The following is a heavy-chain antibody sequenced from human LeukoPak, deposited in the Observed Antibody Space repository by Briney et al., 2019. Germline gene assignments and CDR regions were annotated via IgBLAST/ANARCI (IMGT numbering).Heavy chain of an antibody. CDR3: ARDMGRAWYGPPDY. Sequence: QPGGSLRLSCAASGITFSSYGMHWVRQAPGKGLEWVAVISYDGNNKYYADSVKGRFRIARDNSKNTLYLQMNSLRAEDTAVYFCARDMGRAWYGPPDYWGQGTLVTVSS. J-gene: IGHJ4*02. V-gene: IGHV3-30*03. CDR2: ISYDGNNK. D-gene: IGHD6-13*01. CDR1: GITFSSYG.